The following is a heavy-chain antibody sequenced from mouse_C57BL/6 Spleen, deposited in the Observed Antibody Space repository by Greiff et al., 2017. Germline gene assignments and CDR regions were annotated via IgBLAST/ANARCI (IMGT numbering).Heavy chain of an antibody. V-gene: IGHV1-61*01. Sequence: QVQLQQPGAELVRPGSSVKLSCKASGYTFTSYWMDWVKQRPGQGLEWIGNIYPSDSETHYNQKFKDKATLTVDKSSSTAYIQLSSLTSEDSAVYYCARSGYYDGSRGGFDYWGKGTTLTVSS. CDR1: GYTFTSYW. D-gene: IGHD1-1*01. J-gene: IGHJ2*01. CDR2: IYPSDSET. CDR3: ARSGYYDGSRGGFDY.